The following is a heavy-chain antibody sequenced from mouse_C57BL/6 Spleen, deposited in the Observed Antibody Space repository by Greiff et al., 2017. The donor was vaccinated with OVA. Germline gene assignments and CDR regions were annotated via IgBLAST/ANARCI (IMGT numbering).Heavy chain of an antibody. D-gene: IGHD1-1*01. J-gene: IGHJ2*01. Sequence: EVQLVESVAELVRPGASVKLSCTASGFNIKNTYMHWVKQRPEQGLEWIGRIDPANGNTKYAPKFQGKATITADTSSNTAYLQLSSLTSEDTAIYYCARPYYYGSSPYFDYWGQGTTLTVSS. CDR1: GFNIKNTY. CDR3: ARPYYYGSSPYFDY. CDR2: IDPANGNT. V-gene: IGHV14-3*01.